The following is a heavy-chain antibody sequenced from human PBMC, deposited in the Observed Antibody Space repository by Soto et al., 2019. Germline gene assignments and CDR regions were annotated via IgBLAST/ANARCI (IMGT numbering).Heavy chain of an antibody. J-gene: IGHJ4*01. Sequence: QVQLQESGPGLVKPSETLSLTCTVSGGYISSYYWSWIRQPPGKGLEWIGYIYYSGRTNYNPSLKSRVTISVDTSKKQFPLKLSAVTAADTAVYYCARAKEGAESPGDFDYWGHGTLVTVSS. CDR3: ARAKEGAESPGDFDY. CDR1: GGYISSYY. CDR2: IYYSGRT. D-gene: IGHD1-26*01. V-gene: IGHV4-59*01.